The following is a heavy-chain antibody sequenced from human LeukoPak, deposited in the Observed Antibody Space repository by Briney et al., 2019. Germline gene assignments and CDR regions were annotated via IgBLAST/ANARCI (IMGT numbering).Heavy chain of an antibody. D-gene: IGHD2/OR15-2a*01. CDR3: AKDQRDGNSFDY. J-gene: IGHJ4*02. CDR1: GFTFSSYA. Sequence: GGSLRLSCAASGFTFSSYAMSWVRQAPGKGLEWVSVISGSGGSTYYADSVKGRFTISRDNSKNTLYLQMNSLRAEDTAVYYCAKDQRDGNSFDYWGQGTLVTVPS. CDR2: ISGSGGST. V-gene: IGHV3-23*01.